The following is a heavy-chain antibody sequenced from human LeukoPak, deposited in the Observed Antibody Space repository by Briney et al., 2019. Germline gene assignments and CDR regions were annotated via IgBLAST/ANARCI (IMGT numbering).Heavy chain of an antibody. CDR3: ARLDYGAYVFDY. V-gene: IGHV4-39*01. CDR1: GGSMSTDSHY. Sequence: SETLSLTCTVSGGSMSTDSHYWGWIRQPPGKGLEWIGRIYYSGSTYYNPSLKSRLTISVATSKNQFSLKLSSVPAADTAVYYCARLDYGAYVFDYWGQGTLVTVSS. D-gene: IGHD4-17*01. J-gene: IGHJ4*02. CDR2: IYYSGST.